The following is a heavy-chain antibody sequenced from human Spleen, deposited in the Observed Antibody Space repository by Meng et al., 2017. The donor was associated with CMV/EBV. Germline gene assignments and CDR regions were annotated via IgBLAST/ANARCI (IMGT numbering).Heavy chain of an antibody. CDR1: GYTFTRNA. V-gene: IGHV7-4-1*02. CDR2: INTNTGNP. CDR3: ARKQNSAHTLDL. J-gene: IGHJ3*01. D-gene: IGHD2-15*01. Sequence: KASGYTFTRNAMNWVRQAPGQGLEWMGRINTNTGNPPYAQGFTGRFVFSLDTSVSTAYLQWNSLRASDTAIYYCARKQNSAHTLDLWGRGTVVTVSS.